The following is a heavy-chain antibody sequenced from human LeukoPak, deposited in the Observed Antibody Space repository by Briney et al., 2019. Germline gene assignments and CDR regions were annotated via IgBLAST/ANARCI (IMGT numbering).Heavy chain of an antibody. CDR3: AKDRTITMIVVAYY. D-gene: IGHD3-22*01. CDR1: GFTFSSYA. J-gene: IGHJ4*02. CDR2: ISYDGSNK. V-gene: IGHV3-30*04. Sequence: GGSLRLSCAASGFTFSSYAMHWVRQAPGKGLEWVAVISYDGSNKYYADSVKGRFTISRDNSKNTLYLQMNSLRAEDTAVYYCAKDRTITMIVVAYYWGQGTLVTVSS.